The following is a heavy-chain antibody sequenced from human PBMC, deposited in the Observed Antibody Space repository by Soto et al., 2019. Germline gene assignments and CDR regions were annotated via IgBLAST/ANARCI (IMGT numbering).Heavy chain of an antibody. Sequence: QVQLEESGGGLVKPGGSLRLSCAASGFPFSAFYMSWVRQAPGKGLEYISYISTSGTSANYADSVKGRFTISRDNSKNPRYLQMNSLRTEDPAVYYCASDRGAVTGQDFDQWGQGALVTVSS. V-gene: IGHV3-11*05. D-gene: IGHD6-19*01. J-gene: IGHJ4*02. CDR2: ISTSGTSA. CDR3: ASDRGAVTGQDFDQ. CDR1: GFPFSAFY.